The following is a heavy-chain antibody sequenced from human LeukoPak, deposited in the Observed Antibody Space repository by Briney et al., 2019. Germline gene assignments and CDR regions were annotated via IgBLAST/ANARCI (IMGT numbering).Heavy chain of an antibody. CDR2: IKNDGSST. D-gene: IGHD1-26*01. CDR1: GFTFSRYW. CDR3: ASALGGQGGH. V-gene: IGHV3-74*03. J-gene: IGHJ4*02. Sequence: PGRSLRLSCAASGFTFSRYWMHWVRQAPGKGLVWVSLIKNDGSSTTYADSVKGRFTISRDNAKNTLFLQMNSLRADDTAIYYCASALGGQGGHWGQGTLVSVSS.